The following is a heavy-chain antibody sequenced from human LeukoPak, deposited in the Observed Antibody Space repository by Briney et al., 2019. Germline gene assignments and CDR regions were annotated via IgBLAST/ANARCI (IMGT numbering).Heavy chain of an antibody. CDR2: ISGRGGST. CDR3: AKDPGWYGDFAYYFDY. D-gene: IGHD4-17*01. CDR1: GFTFSSYA. Sequence: PGGSLRLSCAASGFTFSSYAMSWVRQAPGKGLEWVSAISGRGGSTYYADSVKGRFTISRDNSKNTLYLQMNSLRAEDTAVYYCAKDPGWYGDFAYYFDYWGQGTLVTVSS. J-gene: IGHJ4*02. V-gene: IGHV3-23*01.